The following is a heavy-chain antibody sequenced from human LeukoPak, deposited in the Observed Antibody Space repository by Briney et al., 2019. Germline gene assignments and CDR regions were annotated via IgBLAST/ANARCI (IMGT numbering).Heavy chain of an antibody. D-gene: IGHD3-10*01. CDR3: ARVPGSGSSDY. Sequence: ASVKVSCKASGGTFSSYAISWVRQAPEQGLEWMGRIIPILGIANYAQKFQGRVTITADKSTSTAYMELSSLRSEDTAVYYCARVPGSGSSDYWGQGTLVTVSS. CDR1: GGTFSSYA. J-gene: IGHJ4*02. V-gene: IGHV1-69*04. CDR2: IIPILGIA.